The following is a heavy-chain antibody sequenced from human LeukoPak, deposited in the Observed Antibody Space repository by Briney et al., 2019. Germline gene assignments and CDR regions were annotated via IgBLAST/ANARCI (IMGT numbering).Heavy chain of an antibody. D-gene: IGHD6-13*01. CDR3: ARDQAAAGIDY. Sequence: GGSLRLSCAASGFTFSDYYMTWIRQAPGKGLEWVSSISSSSSYIYYADSVKGRFTISRDNAKNSLYLQMNSLRAEDTAVYYCARDQAAAGIDYWGQGTLVTVSS. CDR1: GFTFSDYY. J-gene: IGHJ4*02. CDR2: ISSSSSYI. V-gene: IGHV3-11*06.